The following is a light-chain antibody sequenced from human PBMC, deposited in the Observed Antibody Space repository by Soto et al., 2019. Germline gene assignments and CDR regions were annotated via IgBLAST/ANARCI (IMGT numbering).Light chain of an antibody. CDR2: KAS. CDR3: QQSYSTPQT. CDR1: QTISSW. Sequence: IQMTQSPSTLSGSVGDRVTITCRASQTISSWLAWYQQKPGKAPKLLIYKASTLKSGVPSRFSGSGSGTEFTLTISSLQPEDFATYYCQQSYSTPQTFGQGTKVDIK. J-gene: IGKJ1*01. V-gene: IGKV1-5*03.